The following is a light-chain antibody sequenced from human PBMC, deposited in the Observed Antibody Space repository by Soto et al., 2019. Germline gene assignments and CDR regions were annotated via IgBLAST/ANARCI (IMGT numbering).Light chain of an antibody. V-gene: IGLV3-21*02. CDR2: ADS. CDR3: QVWDSNSDPPDVV. J-gene: IGLJ2*01. CDR1: NIGRER. Sequence: SYVLTQPPSVSVAPGQTAKITCGGNNIGRERVHWYQQRPGQAPVLVVNADSDRPSGIPERFSGSNAGNTATLTISRVEAGDEADYYCQVWDSNSDPPDVVFGGGTKLTVL.